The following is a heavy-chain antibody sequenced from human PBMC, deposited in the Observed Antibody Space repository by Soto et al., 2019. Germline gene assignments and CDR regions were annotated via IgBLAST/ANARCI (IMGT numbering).Heavy chain of an antibody. CDR3: ASEYSSSSPHYYGMDV. V-gene: IGHV4-39*01. Sequence: SETLSLTCTVSGGSISSSSYYWGWIRQPPGKGLEWIGSIYYSGSTYYNPSLKSRVTISVDTSKNQFSLKLSSVPAADTAVYYCASEYSSSSPHYYGMDVWGQGTTVTVSS. D-gene: IGHD6-6*01. CDR2: IYYSGST. J-gene: IGHJ6*02. CDR1: GGSISSSSYY.